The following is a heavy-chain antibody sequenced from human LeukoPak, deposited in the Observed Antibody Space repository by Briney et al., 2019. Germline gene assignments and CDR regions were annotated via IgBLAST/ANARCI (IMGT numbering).Heavy chain of an antibody. J-gene: IGHJ4*02. Sequence: ASVKVSCKASGYTFTSYDINWVRQATGQGLEWMGWMNPNSGNTGYAQKFQGRVTMTRNTSISTAYMELSSLRSDDTAVYYCARDQVPDYGGNSVLFGYWGQGTLVTVSS. CDR1: GYTFTSYD. CDR2: MNPNSGNT. D-gene: IGHD4-23*01. V-gene: IGHV1-8*01. CDR3: ARDQVPDYGGNSVLFGY.